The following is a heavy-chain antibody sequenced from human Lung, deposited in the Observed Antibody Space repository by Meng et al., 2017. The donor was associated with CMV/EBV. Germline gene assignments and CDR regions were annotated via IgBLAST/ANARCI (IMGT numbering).Heavy chain of an antibody. J-gene: IGHJ6*02. CDR1: GYTFTGYN. V-gene: IGHV1-2*02. D-gene: IGHD3-10*01. CDR3: ARLFHTSLGTNYYYGMDV. Sequence: SVXVSXXASGYTFTGYNIHWVRQAPGQGLEWMGWINPHSGDTKYAQKFQGRVTLTTDTSINTAYMEVSRLKSDDTAVFFCARLFHTSLGTNYYYGMDVWGLGTXVPVAS. CDR2: INPHSGDT.